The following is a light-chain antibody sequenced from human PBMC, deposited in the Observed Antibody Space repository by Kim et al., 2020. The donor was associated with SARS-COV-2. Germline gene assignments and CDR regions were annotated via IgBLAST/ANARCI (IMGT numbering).Light chain of an antibody. CDR2: GAS. CDR1: QSVSSTF. V-gene: IGKV3-20*01. Sequence: SPGERATLSCRASQSVSSTFLAWYQQKPGQAPRLLIYGASRRATGIPDRFSGSGSGTDFTLSISRLESEDFAVYYCQHYGTSSGAFGQGTKVDIK. J-gene: IGKJ1*01. CDR3: QHYGTSSGA.